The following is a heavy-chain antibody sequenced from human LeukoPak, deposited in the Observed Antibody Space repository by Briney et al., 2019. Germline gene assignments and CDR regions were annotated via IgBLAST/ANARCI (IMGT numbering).Heavy chain of an antibody. CDR3: ARDGGSNYDFWSGYHDY. CDR2: ISSSSSYI. J-gene: IGHJ4*02. Sequence: PGGSLRLSCAASGFTFSSYSMNWVRQAPGKGLEWVSSISSSSSYIYYADSVKGRFTISRDNAKNSLYLQMNSLRAEDTAVYYCARDGGSNYDFWSGYHDYWGQGTLVTVSS. CDR1: GFTFSSYS. V-gene: IGHV3-21*01. D-gene: IGHD3-3*01.